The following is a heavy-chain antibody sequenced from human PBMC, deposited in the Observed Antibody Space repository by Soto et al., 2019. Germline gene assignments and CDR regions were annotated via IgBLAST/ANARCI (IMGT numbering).Heavy chain of an antibody. J-gene: IGHJ1*01. CDR1: GYTFSTTA. CDR3: ARDTESNRYIV. Sequence: SVKVSCKTSGYTFSTTAISWVRQAPGQGLEWVGWIRPDNGNRKSAQRLQGRVTLTTDTSASTAYMELRSLTSDDTAMYYCARDTESNRYIVWGQGTLVTVSS. CDR2: IRPDNGNR. V-gene: IGHV1-18*01. D-gene: IGHD2-2*02.